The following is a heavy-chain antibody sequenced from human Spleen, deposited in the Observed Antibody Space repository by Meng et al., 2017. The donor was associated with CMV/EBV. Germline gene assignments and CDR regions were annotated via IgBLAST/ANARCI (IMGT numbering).Heavy chain of an antibody. CDR2: INHSGST. Sequence: SETLSLTCAVYGGSFSGYYWSWIRQPPGKGLEWIGEINHSGSTNYNPSLKSRVTISVDTSKNHFSLRLSSVTAADTAVYYCARTNYYVYALDVWGQGTLVTVSS. CDR3: ARTNYYVYALDV. CDR1: GGSFSGYY. D-gene: IGHD1-14*01. J-gene: IGHJ6*02. V-gene: IGHV4-34*01.